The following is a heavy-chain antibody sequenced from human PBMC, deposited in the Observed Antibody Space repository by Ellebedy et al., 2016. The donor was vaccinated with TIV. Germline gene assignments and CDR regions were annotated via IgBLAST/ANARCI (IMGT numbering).Heavy chain of an antibody. CDR1: GGSISSYY. CDR3: ARGPLRYFDWVYYYHGMDV. D-gene: IGHD3-9*01. V-gene: IGHV4-59*08. J-gene: IGHJ6*02. Sequence: MPSETLSLTCTVSGGSISSYYWNRIRQPPGKGLEWIAYIFYSGSTNYNPSLKSRVTISLDTSKDQFSLRLSSVTAADTAVYYCARGPLRYFDWVYYYHGMDVWGQGTTVTVSS. CDR2: IFYSGST.